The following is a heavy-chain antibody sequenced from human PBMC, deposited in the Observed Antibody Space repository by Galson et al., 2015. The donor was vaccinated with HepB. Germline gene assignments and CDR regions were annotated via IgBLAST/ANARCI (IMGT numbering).Heavy chain of an antibody. V-gene: IGHV1-18*04. Sequence: SVKVSCKASGYTFTSYGISWVRQAPGQGLEWMGWISAYNGNTNYAQKLQGRVTMTTDTSTSTAYMELRSLRSDDTAVYYCARSKSSGWYPMYYFDYWGQGTLVTVSS. J-gene: IGHJ4*02. CDR1: GYTFTSYG. D-gene: IGHD6-19*01. CDR2: ISAYNGNT. CDR3: ARSKSSGWYPMYYFDY.